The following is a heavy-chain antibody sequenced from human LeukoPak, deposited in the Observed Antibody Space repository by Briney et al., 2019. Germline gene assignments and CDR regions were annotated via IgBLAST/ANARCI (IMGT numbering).Heavy chain of an antibody. CDR1: GDSISSSSYY. V-gene: IGHV4-39*07. CDR2: IYYRGST. J-gene: IGHJ4*02. Sequence: SETLSLTCTVSGDSISSSSYYWGWIRQPPGKGLEWIGSIYYRGSTYYNPSLKSRVTMSVDTSKNQFSLKLSSVTAADTAVYYCARVGRGYYYDSSGYYYSSFYYFDYWGQGTLVTVSS. CDR3: ARVGRGYYYDSSGYYYSSFYYFDY. D-gene: IGHD3-22*01.